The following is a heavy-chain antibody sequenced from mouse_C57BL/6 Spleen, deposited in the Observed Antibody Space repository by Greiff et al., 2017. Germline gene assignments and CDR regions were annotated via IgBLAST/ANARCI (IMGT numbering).Heavy chain of an antibody. CDR1: GFSLTSYG. D-gene: IGHD2-2*01. CDR2: IWGGGST. Sequence: VKLVESGPGLVAPSQSLSITCTVSGFSLTSYGVAWVRQPPGTGLEWLGVIWGGGSTNYNSDLMSRLSISKDNSKSQVFLKMNSLQTDDTAIYYCAKRHYGYDGGFAYWGQGTLVTVSA. CDR3: AKRHYGYDGGFAY. J-gene: IGHJ3*01. V-gene: IGHV2-9*01.